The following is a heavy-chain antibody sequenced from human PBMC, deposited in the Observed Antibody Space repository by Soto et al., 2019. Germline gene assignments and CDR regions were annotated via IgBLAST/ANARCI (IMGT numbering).Heavy chain of an antibody. Sequence: ASVKVSCKASGYTFTGYYMHWVRQAPGQGLEWMGWINPNSGGTNYAQKFQGWVTMTRDTSISTAYMELSRLRSDDTAVYYCARGYCSGGSCYHDAFDIWGQGTMVTVSS. J-gene: IGHJ3*02. CDR3: ARGYCSGGSCYHDAFDI. CDR2: INPNSGGT. V-gene: IGHV1-2*04. D-gene: IGHD2-15*01. CDR1: GYTFTGYY.